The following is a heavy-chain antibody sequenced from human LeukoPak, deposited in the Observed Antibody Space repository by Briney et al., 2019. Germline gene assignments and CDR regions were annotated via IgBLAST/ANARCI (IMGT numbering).Heavy chain of an antibody. CDR1: GFTFSSYI. CDR2: ISLSSSYI. CDR3: SRRSKSPPFDY. Sequence: PGGSLRLSCAASGFTFSSYIMNWVRPAPGQGLDWVSSISLSSSYIYYADLVKGRFTISRENAKNSLYLQMNILRAEDTAVYFCSRRSKSPPFDYWGQGTLVTVSS. J-gene: IGHJ4*02. V-gene: IGHV3-21*01.